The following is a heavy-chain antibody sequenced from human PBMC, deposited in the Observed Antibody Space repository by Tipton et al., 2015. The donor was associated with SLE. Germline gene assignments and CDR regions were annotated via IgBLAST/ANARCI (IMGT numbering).Heavy chain of an antibody. CDR3: ARDPPSSYYYGMDV. D-gene: IGHD3-10*01. CDR2: IYGSGSS. V-gene: IGHV4-38-2*02. J-gene: IGHJ6*02. CDR1: GYSISSGYY. Sequence: TLSLTCAVSGYSISSGYYWGWIQQPPGKGLEWIGSIYGSGSSYYNPSLRSRVTISVDTSKNQFSLKLSSVTAADTAVYFCARDPPSSYYYGMDVWGRGATVTVSS.